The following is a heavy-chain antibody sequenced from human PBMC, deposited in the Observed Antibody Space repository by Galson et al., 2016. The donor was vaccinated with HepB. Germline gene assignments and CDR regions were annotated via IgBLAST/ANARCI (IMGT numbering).Heavy chain of an antibody. Sequence: SVKVSCKASGYTFSTYIIYWVRQAPGQGPEWMGTISPDNNNTNYAQKFQGRVTMTTDTSTTTAHLDLRGLRSDDTAVYYWARDRRRRASAGKTYYHYGLDVWGQGTSVTVYS. V-gene: IGHV1-18*01. D-gene: IGHD3-10*01. J-gene: IGHJ6*02. CDR3: ARDRRRRASAGKTYYHYGLDV. CDR2: ISPDNNNT. CDR1: GYTFSTYI.